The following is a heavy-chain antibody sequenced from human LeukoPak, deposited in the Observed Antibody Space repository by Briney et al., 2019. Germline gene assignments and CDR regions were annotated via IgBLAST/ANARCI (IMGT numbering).Heavy chain of an antibody. CDR1: GGPISSYY. J-gene: IGHJ6*03. V-gene: IGHV4-59*01. CDR2: VYDSEST. D-gene: IGHD2-2*01. Sequence: SETLSLTCTVSGGPISSYYWSWIPQPPGKGLEWIGYVYDSESTNYNPSLKGRVAISLDTSKSQFSLRLTSVTAADSAVYFCARSPRLCSSTSCRYMDVWGKGTTVTVSS. CDR3: ARSPRLCSSTSCRYMDV.